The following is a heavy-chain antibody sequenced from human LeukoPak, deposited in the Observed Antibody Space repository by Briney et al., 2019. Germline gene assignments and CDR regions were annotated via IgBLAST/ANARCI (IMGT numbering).Heavy chain of an antibody. Sequence: PGGSLRLSCAASGFTFSSYSLNWVRQAPGKGLEWVSSISSSSSYIYYADSVKGRFTISRDNAKNSLYLQMNCLRAEDTAVYYCARELNAVAHSWGQGTLVTVSS. CDR3: ARELNAVAHS. D-gene: IGHD6-19*01. CDR2: ISSSSSYI. V-gene: IGHV3-21*01. J-gene: IGHJ4*02. CDR1: GFTFSSYS.